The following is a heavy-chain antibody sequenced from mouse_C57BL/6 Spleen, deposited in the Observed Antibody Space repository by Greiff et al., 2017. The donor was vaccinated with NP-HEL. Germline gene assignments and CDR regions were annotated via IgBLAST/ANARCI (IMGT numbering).Heavy chain of an antibody. Sequence: VQLKESGPGLVAPSQSLSITCTVSGFSLTSYGVHWVRQPPGKGLEWLVVIWSDGSTTYNSALKSRLSISKDNSKSQVFLKMNSLQTDDTAMYYCARHEYYGLYAMDYWGQGTSVTVSS. CDR2: IWSDGST. V-gene: IGHV2-6-1*01. J-gene: IGHJ4*01. D-gene: IGHD1-1*01. CDR3: ARHEYYGLYAMDY. CDR1: GFSLTSYG.